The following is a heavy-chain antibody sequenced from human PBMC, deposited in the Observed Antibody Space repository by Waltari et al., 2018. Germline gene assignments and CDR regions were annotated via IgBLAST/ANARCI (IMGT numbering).Heavy chain of an antibody. D-gene: IGHD1-20*01. CDR2: INPNTGAS. J-gene: IGHJ6*03. CDR3: VRDELTGRSYYHFYMDL. Sequence: QVQLVQSGAEVKRPGASVRVSCKASGYTFTDYYMHWVRQAPGQGLEWMGWINPNTGASNVAQKFLGRVTMTRDTSISKGYMDLSSLTSDDTAVYYCVRDELTGRSYYHFYMDLWGKGTTVSVSS. V-gene: IGHV1-2*02. CDR1: GYTFTDYY.